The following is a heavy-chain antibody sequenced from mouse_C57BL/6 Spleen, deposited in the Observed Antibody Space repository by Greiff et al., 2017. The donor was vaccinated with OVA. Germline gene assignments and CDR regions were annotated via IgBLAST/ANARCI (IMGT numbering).Heavy chain of an antibody. CDR3: ARSRGYAMDY. CDR1: GFSLSTSGMG. V-gene: IGHV8-12*01. Sequence: QVTLKVCGPGILQSSQTLSLTCSFSGFSLSTSGMGVSWIRQPSGKGLEWLAHIYWDDDKRYNPSLKSRLTISNDTSRNQVFLKITSVDTADTATYYCARSRGYAMDYWGQGTSVTVSA. CDR2: IYWDDDK. J-gene: IGHJ4*01.